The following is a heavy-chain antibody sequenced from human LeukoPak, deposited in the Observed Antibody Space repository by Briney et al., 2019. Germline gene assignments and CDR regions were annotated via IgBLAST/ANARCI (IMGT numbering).Heavy chain of an antibody. CDR2: IYYSGST. V-gene: IGHV4-31*03. CDR1: GGSISSGGYY. J-gene: IGHJ4*02. Sequence: SQTLSLTCTVSGGSISSGGYYWSWIRQHPGKGLEWIGYIYYSGSTYYNPSLKSRVTISVDTSKNQFSLKLSSVTAADTAVYYCARDCRYYDSSGYLDYWGQGTLVTVSS. CDR3: ARDCRYYDSSGYLDY. D-gene: IGHD3-22*01.